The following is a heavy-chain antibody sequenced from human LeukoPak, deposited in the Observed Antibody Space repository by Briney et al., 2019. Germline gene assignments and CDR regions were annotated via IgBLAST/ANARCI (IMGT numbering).Heavy chain of an antibody. CDR3: ARDYYGSGSYRDRYFDY. J-gene: IGHJ4*02. CDR2: ISAYNGNT. D-gene: IGHD3-10*01. CDR1: GYTFTSYG. V-gene: IGHV1-18*01. Sequence: ASVKVSCKASGYTFTSYGISWVRQAPGQGLEWMGWISAYNGNTNYAQKLQGRVTMTTDTSTNTAYMELRSLRSDDTAVYYRARDYYGSGSYRDRYFDYWGQGTLVTVSS.